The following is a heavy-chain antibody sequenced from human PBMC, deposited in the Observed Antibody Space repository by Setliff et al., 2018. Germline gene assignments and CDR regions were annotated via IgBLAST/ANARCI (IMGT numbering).Heavy chain of an antibody. Sequence: SETLSLTCTVSGGSISSYYWSWIRQPAGKGLEWIGRIYTSGSTNYNPSLKSRVTMPVDTSKNQFSLKLSSVTAADTAVYYCAREQWLDPPGYYYMDVWAKGTTVTVSS. V-gene: IGHV4-4*07. J-gene: IGHJ6*03. CDR3: AREQWLDPPGYYYMDV. CDR2: IYTSGST. CDR1: GGSISSYY. D-gene: IGHD6-19*01.